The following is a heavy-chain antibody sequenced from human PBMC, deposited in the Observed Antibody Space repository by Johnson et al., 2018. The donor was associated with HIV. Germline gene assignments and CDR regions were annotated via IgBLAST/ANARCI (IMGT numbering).Heavy chain of an antibody. J-gene: IGHJ3*02. CDR1: GFTFSSYA. Sequence: QMQLVESGGGVVQPGRSLRLSCAASGFTFSSYAMHWVRQAPGKGLEWVAVISYDGSNKYYADSVKGRFTISRDNSKNTLYLQMNSLRAEDTAVYYCARGLYGSGIYYKTPLVAFDIWGQGTMVTVSS. D-gene: IGHD3-10*01. V-gene: IGHV3-30*14. CDR3: ARGLYGSGIYYKTPLVAFDI. CDR2: ISYDGSNK.